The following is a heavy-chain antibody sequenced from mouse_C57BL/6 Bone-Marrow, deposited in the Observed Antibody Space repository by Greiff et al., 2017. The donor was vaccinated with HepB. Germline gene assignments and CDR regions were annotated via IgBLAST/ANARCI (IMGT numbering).Heavy chain of an antibody. Sequence: EVMLVESGAELVRPGASVKLSCTASGFNIKDDYMHWVKQRPEQGLEWIGWIDPENGDTEYASKFQGKATITADTSSNTAYLQLSSLTSEDTAVYYCTTDYSNYWGQGTTLTVSS. CDR3: TTDYSNY. CDR2: IDPENGDT. V-gene: IGHV14-4*01. CDR1: GFNIKDDY. D-gene: IGHD2-5*01. J-gene: IGHJ2*01.